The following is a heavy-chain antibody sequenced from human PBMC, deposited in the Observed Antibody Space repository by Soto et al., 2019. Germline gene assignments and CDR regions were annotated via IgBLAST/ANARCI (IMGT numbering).Heavy chain of an antibody. J-gene: IGHJ1*01. Sequence: QVQLVESGGGVVQPGRSLRLSCAASGFTFSSYAMNWVRQAPGKGLEWVAIISYDGNNKYYAASVKGRFTISRDNSKNTLNLQVNSLRAEDTAVYYCARDRLSVAGTPYFQHWGQGTLVTVSS. CDR1: GFTFSSYA. CDR2: ISYDGNNK. CDR3: ARDRLSVAGTPYFQH. V-gene: IGHV3-30-3*01. D-gene: IGHD6-19*01.